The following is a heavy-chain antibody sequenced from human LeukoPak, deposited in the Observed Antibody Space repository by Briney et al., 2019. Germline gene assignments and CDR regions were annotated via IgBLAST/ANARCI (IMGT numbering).Heavy chain of an antibody. V-gene: IGHV3-53*01. CDR2: IYSGGST. J-gene: IGHJ6*02. CDR3: ARSPSQYSSSWPYYYYGMDV. D-gene: IGHD6-13*01. Sequence: PGGSLRLSCAASGFTVSSNYMSWVRQAPGKGLEWVSVIYSGGSTHYADSVKGRFTISRDNSKNTLYLQMNSLRAEDTAVYYCARSPSQYSSSWPYYYYGMDVWGQGTTVTVSS. CDR1: GFTVSSNY.